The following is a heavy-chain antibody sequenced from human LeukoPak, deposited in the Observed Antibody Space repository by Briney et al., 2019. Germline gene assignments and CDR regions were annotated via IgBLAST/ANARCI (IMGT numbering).Heavy chain of an antibody. D-gene: IGHD6-13*01. V-gene: IGHV3-23*01. CDR3: AKNGRAGNNYYYYMDV. CDR1: GFTFSSYG. Sequence: GGSLRLSCAASGFTFSSYGMHWVRQAPGKGLEWVSAISGSGVTTFYADSVKGRFTISRDNSKNTLYLQMNSLRAEDTAIYYCAKNGRAGNNYYYYMDVWGKGTTVTVSS. CDR2: ISGSGVTT. J-gene: IGHJ6*03.